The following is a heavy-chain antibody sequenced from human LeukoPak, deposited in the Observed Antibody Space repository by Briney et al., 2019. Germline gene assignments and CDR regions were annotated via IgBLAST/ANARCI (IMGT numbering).Heavy chain of an antibody. CDR3: ARGNCSSTSCFYGMDV. J-gene: IGHJ6*02. D-gene: IGHD2-2*01. CDR2: INPNSGGT. V-gene: IGHV1-2*04. CDR1: GYTFTGYY. Sequence: GASVKVSCKASGYTFTGYYMHWVRQAPGQGLEWMGWINPNSGGTNYAQKLQGWVTMTRDTSISTAYMELSRLRSDDTAVYYCARGNCSSTSCFYGMDVWGQGTTVTVSS.